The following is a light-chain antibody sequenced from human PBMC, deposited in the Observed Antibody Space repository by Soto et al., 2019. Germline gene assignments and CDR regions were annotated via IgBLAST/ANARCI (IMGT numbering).Light chain of an antibody. CDR2: SAY. Sequence: DIQMTQSPSSLSASVGDRVTITCRASRTISSYLNWYQKKPGKSPKLLIYSAYNLQNVVPSRFSGRGSGTEFTLNISRLQPEDFATYYCQQCYDTPYPFGQGSKLEIK. CDR3: QQCYDTPYP. V-gene: IGKV1-39*01. CDR1: RTISSY. J-gene: IGKJ2*01.